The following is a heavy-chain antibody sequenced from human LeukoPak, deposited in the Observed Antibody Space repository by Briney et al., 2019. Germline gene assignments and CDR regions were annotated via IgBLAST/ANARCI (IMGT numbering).Heavy chain of an antibody. CDR1: GFIFSTYG. J-gene: IGHJ5*02. V-gene: IGHV3-33*01. CDR2: IWYDGSNK. Sequence: GRSLRLSCAASGFIFSTYGMHWFRQAPGKGLEWVAVIWYDGSNKYYADSVKGRFTISRDNSRNTLYLQMTSLRPEDTAIYYCASFCHLEGYFDTSGYYCSFDPWGQGTLVTVSS. D-gene: IGHD3-22*01. CDR3: ASFCHLEGYFDTSGYYCSFDP.